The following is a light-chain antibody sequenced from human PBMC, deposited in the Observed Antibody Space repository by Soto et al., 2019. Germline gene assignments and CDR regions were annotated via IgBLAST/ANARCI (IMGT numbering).Light chain of an antibody. Sequence: VLRQSAGTSSFCRGENDTLSCRVSHTVRNNYLARHPQKPGQAPRLLICDASRRATGIPDRFSGGGPRTEFALPLRTLEPYETAVSFYQQFRSYPVTYGGGTKVDI. J-gene: IGKJ4*01. CDR2: DAS. CDR3: QQFRSYPVT. CDR1: HTVRNNY. V-gene: IGKV3-20*01.